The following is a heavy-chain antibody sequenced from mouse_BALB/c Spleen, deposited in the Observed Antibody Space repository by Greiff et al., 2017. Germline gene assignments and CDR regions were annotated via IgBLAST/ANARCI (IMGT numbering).Heavy chain of an antibody. CDR1: GYSFTGYY. D-gene: IGHD1-1*01. J-gene: IGHJ2*01. Sequence: EVKLVESGPELVKPGASVKISCKASGYSFTGYYMHWVKQSHVKSLEWIGRINPYNGATSYNQNFKDKASLTVDKSSSTAYMELHSLTSEDSAVYYCARGATGVATGIFDYWGQGTTLTVSS. CDR3: ARGATGVATGIFDY. V-gene: IGHV1-31*01. CDR2: INPYNGAT.